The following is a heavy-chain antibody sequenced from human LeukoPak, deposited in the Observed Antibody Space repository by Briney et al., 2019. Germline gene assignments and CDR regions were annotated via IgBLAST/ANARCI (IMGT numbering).Heavy chain of an antibody. J-gene: IGHJ5*02. CDR3: GRAARIAAAGTSWFDP. V-gene: IGHV1-2*02. D-gene: IGHD6-13*01. Sequence: ASVKVSCQASGYTFTGYYMHWVRQAPGQGLEWMGWINPNSGGTNYAQKFQGRVTMTRDTSISTAYMELSTLRSDDTAVYYCGRAARIAAAGTSWFDPWGQGTLVTVSS. CDR2: INPNSGGT. CDR1: GYTFTGYY.